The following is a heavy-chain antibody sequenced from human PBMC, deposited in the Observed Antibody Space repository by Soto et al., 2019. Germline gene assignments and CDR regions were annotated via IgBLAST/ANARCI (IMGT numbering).Heavy chain of an antibody. V-gene: IGHV3-23*01. CDR2: IRSDGFT. J-gene: IGHJ4*01. D-gene: IGHD3-16*01. CDR3: AKFLWGAYWAFDY. CDR1: GFDFKRFA. Sequence: GGSLRLSCAGSGFDFKRFAISWVRLAPGKGLEWVSSIRSDGFTYYADSVKGRFIISRDSSTDTVYLQMSSLRAEDSALYYCAKFLWGAYWAFDYWGQGTLVTVSS.